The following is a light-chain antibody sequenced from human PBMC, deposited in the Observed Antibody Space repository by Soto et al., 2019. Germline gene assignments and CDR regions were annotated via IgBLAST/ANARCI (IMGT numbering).Light chain of an antibody. CDR1: QSVSSSY. CDR2: GAS. J-gene: IGKJ2*01. V-gene: IGKV3-20*01. Sequence: EIVLTQSPGTLSLSPGERATLSCRASQSVSSSYLAWYRHKPGQAPRLLIYGASSRATGVPDRVSGSGSGTDFTLTINRLEPEDFAVYYCQQYGNFPYTFGQGTKVDIK. CDR3: QQYGNFPYT.